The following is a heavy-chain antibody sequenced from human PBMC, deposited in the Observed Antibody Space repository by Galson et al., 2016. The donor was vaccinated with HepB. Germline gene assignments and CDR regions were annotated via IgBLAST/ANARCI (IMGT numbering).Heavy chain of an antibody. CDR2: IYYSGST. V-gene: IGHV4-31*03. D-gene: IGHD5-18*01. CDR3: ARAGGLLVDS. CDR1: GGSIRSGSYY. Sequence: TLSLTCTVSGGSIRSGSYYWSWIRQHPGKGLEWIGYIYYSGSTYYNPSLKSRVTISVDTSKNQLSLKLSSVTAADTAGYYCARAGGLLVDSWGQGTLVTVSS. J-gene: IGHJ4*02.